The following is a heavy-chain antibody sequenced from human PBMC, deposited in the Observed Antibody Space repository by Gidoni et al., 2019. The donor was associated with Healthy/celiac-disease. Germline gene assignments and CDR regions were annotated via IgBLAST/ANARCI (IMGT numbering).Heavy chain of an antibody. V-gene: IGHV1-2*02. Sequence: QVQLVQSGAEVKKPGASVKVSCKASGYTFTGYYMHWVRQAPGQGLEWMGWINPNSCGTNYAQKFQGRVTMTRDTSISTAYMELSRLRSDDTAVYYCARDLAGSSSSPRDYWGQGTLVTVSS. CDR3: ARDLAGSSSSPRDY. CDR2: INPNSCGT. D-gene: IGHD6-6*01. CDR1: GYTFTGYY. J-gene: IGHJ4*02.